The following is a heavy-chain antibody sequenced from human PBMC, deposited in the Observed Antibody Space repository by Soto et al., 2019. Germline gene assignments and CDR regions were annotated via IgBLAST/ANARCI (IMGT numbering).Heavy chain of an antibody. D-gene: IGHD5-12*01. CDR1: GCTLSSYA. CDR3: ARGVEMATSFDY. Sequence: APLKVSRKGSGCTLSSYAISCVRQAPGQGLEWMGGIIPIFGTANYAQKFQGRVTITADESTSTAYMELSSLRSEDTAVYYCARGVEMATSFDYWGQGTLVTVSS. V-gene: IGHV1-69*13. CDR2: IIPIFGTA. J-gene: IGHJ4*02.